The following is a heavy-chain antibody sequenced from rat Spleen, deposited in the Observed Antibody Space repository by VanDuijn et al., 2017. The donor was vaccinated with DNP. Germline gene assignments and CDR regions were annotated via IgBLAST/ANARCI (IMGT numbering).Heavy chain of an antibody. CDR1: GFTFSDYY. CDR3: ARSDSYGFPY. V-gene: IGHV5-25*01. D-gene: IGHD1-2*01. CDR2: ITTGGGNT. J-gene: IGHJ3*01. Sequence: EVQLVESGGGLVQPGRSLKLSCAASGFTFSDYYMAWVRQAPTKGLEWVAYITTGGGNTYYRDSVKGRFTISRDNAKSTLYLQMDSLRSEDTATYYCARSDSYGFPYWGQGTLVTVSS.